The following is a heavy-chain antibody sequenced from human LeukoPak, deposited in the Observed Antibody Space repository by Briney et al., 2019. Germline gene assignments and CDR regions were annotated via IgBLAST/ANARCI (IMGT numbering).Heavy chain of an antibody. CDR3: AKAPGKKYYYYMDV. Sequence: PGGSLRLSCAASGFTFSSYGMSWVRQAPGKGLEWVSAISGSGGSTYYADSVKGRFTISRDNSKNTLYLQMNSLRAEDTAVYYCAKAPGKKYYYYMDVWGKGTTVTVSS. J-gene: IGHJ6*03. CDR2: ISGSGGST. D-gene: IGHD1-26*01. V-gene: IGHV3-23*01. CDR1: GFTFSSYG.